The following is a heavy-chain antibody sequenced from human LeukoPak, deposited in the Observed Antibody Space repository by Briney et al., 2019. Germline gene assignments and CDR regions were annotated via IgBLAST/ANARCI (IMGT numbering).Heavy chain of an antibody. CDR1: GGSFSGYY. D-gene: IGHD2-15*01. Sequence: SETLSLTCAVYGGSFSGYYWSWIRQPPGKGLEWIGEINHSGSTNYNPSLKSRATISVDTSKNQFSLKLSSVTAADTAVYYCARGPTPQGVDYWGQGTLVTVSS. V-gene: IGHV4-34*01. CDR2: INHSGST. J-gene: IGHJ4*02. CDR3: ARGPTPQGVDY.